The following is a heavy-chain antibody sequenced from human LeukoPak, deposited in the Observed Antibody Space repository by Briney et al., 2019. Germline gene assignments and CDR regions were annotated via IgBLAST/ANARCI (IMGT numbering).Heavy chain of an antibody. Sequence: ASETLSLTCAVYGGSFSGYYWSWIRQPPGKGLEWIGEINHSGSTNYNPSLKSRVTISVDTSKNQFSLKLSSVTAADTAVYYCARVTAETAERCSSTSCYSADYWGQGTLVTVSS. CDR3: ARVTAETAERCSSTSCYSADY. J-gene: IGHJ4*02. V-gene: IGHV4-34*01. D-gene: IGHD2-2*02. CDR1: GGSFSGYY. CDR2: INHSGST.